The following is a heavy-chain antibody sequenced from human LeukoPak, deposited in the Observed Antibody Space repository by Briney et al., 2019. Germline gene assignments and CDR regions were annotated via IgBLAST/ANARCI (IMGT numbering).Heavy chain of an antibody. D-gene: IGHD5-18*01. J-gene: IGHJ3*02. CDR3: ARGGYSYGSDAFDI. V-gene: IGHV3-7*03. CDR1: GFTFSSYW. CDR2: IKQDGSEK. Sequence: PGGSLRLSCAASGFTFSSYWMSWVRQAPGKGLEWVANIKQDGSEKYYVDSVKGRFTISRDNAKNSLYLQMNSLGAEDTAVYYCARGGYSYGSDAFDIWGQGTMVTVSS.